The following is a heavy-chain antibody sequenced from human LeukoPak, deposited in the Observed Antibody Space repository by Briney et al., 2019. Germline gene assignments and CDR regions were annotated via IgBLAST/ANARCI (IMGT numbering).Heavy chain of an antibody. Sequence: PGGSLRLSCAASGFTFSSYAMSWVRQAPGKGLEWVAFIRYDGSNKYYADSVKGRFTISRDNSKNTLYLQMNSPRAEDTAVYYCAKDQGSGYDFESQHWGQGTLVTVSS. CDR1: GFTFSSYA. CDR3: AKDQGSGYDFESQH. D-gene: IGHD5-12*01. V-gene: IGHV3-30*02. J-gene: IGHJ1*01. CDR2: IRYDGSNK.